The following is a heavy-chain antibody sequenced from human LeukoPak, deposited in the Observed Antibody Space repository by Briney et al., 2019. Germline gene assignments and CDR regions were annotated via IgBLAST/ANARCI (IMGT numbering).Heavy chain of an antibody. Sequence: PSETLSLTCTVSGGSISSSSYYWGWIRQPPGKGLEWIGSIYYSGSTYYNPSLESRVTISVDTSKNQFSLKLSSVTAADTAVYYCASYYDSDTNWFDPWGQGTLVTVSS. J-gene: IGHJ5*02. CDR3: ASYYDSDTNWFDP. V-gene: IGHV4-39*01. D-gene: IGHD3-22*01. CDR2: IYYSGST. CDR1: GGSISSSSYY.